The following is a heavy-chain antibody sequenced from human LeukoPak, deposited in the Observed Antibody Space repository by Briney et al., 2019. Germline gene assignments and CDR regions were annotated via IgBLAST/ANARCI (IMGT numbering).Heavy chain of an antibody. CDR1: GFTFSGSA. D-gene: IGHD5-18*01. Sequence: PGGSLRLSCAASGFTFSGSAMHWVRQAPGKGLEWVARIRSKANSYETAYAASVKGRFTISRDDSKNTAYLQMNSLKTEDTAVYYCTENVDTAMVEFDYWGQGTLVTVSS. CDR3: TENVDTAMVEFDY. J-gene: IGHJ4*02. CDR2: IRSKANSYET. V-gene: IGHV3-73*01.